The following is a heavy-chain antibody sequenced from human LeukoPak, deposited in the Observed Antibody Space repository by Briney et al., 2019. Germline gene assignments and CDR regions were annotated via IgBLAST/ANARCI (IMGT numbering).Heavy chain of an antibody. CDR2: ISYDGTNK. Sequence: SGGSLRLSCAASGFTFSSYAMHWVRQAPGKGLEWVAVISYDGTNKNYADSVKGRFTISRDSSKNTLYLQMNSLRTEDTAVYYCARDIVGGAYDIWGQGTMVTVSS. D-gene: IGHD2-15*01. CDR1: GFTFSSYA. CDR3: ARDIVGGAYDI. V-gene: IGHV3-30-3*01. J-gene: IGHJ3*02.